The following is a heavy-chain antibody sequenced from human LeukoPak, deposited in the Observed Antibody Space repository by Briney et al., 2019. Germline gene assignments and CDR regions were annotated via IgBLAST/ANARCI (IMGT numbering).Heavy chain of an antibody. CDR3: TSPSGIPDY. V-gene: IGHV3-73*01. Sequence: GGSLRLSCAASGLTFSSSSMHWVRQSSGKGLEWLGRIRSKRNNYATTYAPSVRGRFTVSRDDSKNTTYLQMNSLKTEDTAVYYCTSPSGIPDYWGQGTLVTVSS. CDR2: IRSKRNNYAT. J-gene: IGHJ4*02. CDR1: GLTFSSSS. D-gene: IGHD1-14*01.